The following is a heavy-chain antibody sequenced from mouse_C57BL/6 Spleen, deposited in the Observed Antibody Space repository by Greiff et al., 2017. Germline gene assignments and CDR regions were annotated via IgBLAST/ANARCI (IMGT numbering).Heavy chain of an antibody. J-gene: IGHJ3*01. V-gene: IGHV5-17*01. Sequence: EVKLMESGGGLVKPGGSLKLSCAASGFTFSDYGMHWVRQAPEKGLEWVAYISSGSSTIYYADTVKGRFTISRDNAKNTLFLQMTSLRSEDTAMYYCARPITTVVPPALSYLGQGTLVTVSA. CDR1: GFTFSDYG. D-gene: IGHD1-1*01. CDR3: ARPITTVVPPALSY. CDR2: ISSGSSTI.